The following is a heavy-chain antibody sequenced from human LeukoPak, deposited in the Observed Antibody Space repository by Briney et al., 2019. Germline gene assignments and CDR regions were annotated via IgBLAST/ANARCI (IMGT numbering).Heavy chain of an antibody. J-gene: IGHJ4*02. Sequence: SETLSLTCTVSGGSISSSSHYWAWIRQPPGKGPEWIGSIYYTGSTYYNPPLKSRVTISIDTSNNQFSLRLSSVTAADTAVYYCAEGGSGSYFVFDYWGQGTLVSVSS. D-gene: IGHD3-10*01. CDR1: GGSISSSSHY. CDR2: IYYTGST. V-gene: IGHV4-39*07. CDR3: AEGGSGSYFVFDY.